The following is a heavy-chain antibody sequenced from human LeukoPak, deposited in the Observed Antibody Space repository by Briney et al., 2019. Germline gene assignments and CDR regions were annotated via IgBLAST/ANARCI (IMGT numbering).Heavy chain of an antibody. J-gene: IGHJ6*02. CDR2: INPNSGGT. CDR1: GYTFTVYY. D-gene: IGHD2-2*01. Sequence: GASVKVSCKASGYTFTVYYMHWVRQAPGQGLEWMGWINPNSGGTNYAQKFQGRVTMTRDTSISTAYMELSRLRSDDTAVYYCAREEIVVPAAISRYYYYYGMDVWGQGTTVTVSS. V-gene: IGHV1-2*02. CDR3: AREEIVVPAAISRYYYYYGMDV.